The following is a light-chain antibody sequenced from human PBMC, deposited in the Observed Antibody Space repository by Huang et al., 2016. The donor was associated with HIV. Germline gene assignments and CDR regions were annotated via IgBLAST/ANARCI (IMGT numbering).Light chain of an antibody. CDR1: QTISSY. Sequence: EVVLTQSPATLSLSPGERATLSCRASQTISSYLAWYQHKPGQPPRLLIYDTSKRATGIPARFSGSGSGTDVTLTISGLEPEDFAFYYCHQRAGWPLFGGGTKVEIK. V-gene: IGKV3-11*01. J-gene: IGKJ4*02. CDR2: DTS. CDR3: HQRAGWPL.